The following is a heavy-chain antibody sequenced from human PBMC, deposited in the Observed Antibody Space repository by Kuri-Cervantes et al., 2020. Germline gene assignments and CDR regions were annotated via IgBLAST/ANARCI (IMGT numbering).Heavy chain of an antibody. J-gene: IGHJ4*02. CDR1: GYTFTSYG. CDR2: ISAYNGNT. CDR3: ARTPAPDFWSGYSTFDY. V-gene: IGHV1-18*01. Sequence: ASVKVSCKASGYTFTSYGISWVRQAPGQGLEWMGWISAYNGNTNYAQKLQGRVTMTTDTSTSTAYMELRSLRSDDTAAYYCARTPAPDFWSGYSTFDYWGQGTLVTVSS. D-gene: IGHD3-3*01.